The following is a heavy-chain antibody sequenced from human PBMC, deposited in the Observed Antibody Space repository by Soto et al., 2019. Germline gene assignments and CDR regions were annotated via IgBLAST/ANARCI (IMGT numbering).Heavy chain of an antibody. Sequence: SATLSLTCGVSGGSLSGATYSWNWIRQPPGKGLEWIGYIFPSGTTYYNPSLKSRVTISIDVSKNQFSLSLRSFTAADTAVYYCARSREFDYWSQGTLVTVSS. V-gene: IGHV4-30-2*01. CDR3: ARSREFDY. CDR2: IFPSGTT. CDR1: GGSLSGATYS. J-gene: IGHJ4*02.